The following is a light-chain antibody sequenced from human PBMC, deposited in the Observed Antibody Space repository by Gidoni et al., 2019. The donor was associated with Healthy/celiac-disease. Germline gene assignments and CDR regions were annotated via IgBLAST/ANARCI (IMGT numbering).Light chain of an antibody. CDR3: QQYNNWPPEIT. CDR1: QSFRSN. CDR2: GAS. Sequence: EIVMTQSPATLSVSPGERATLSCRASQSFRSNLAWYQQKPGQAPRLLIFGASTRATGIPARFSGSGSGTEFTLTISSLQSEDFAVYYCQQYNNWPPEITFGPGTKVDIK. J-gene: IGKJ3*01. V-gene: IGKV3-15*01.